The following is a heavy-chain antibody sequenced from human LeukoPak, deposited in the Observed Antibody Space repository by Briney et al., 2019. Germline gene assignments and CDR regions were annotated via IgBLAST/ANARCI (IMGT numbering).Heavy chain of an antibody. CDR2: IYYSGST. CDR1: GGSISSGDYY. CDR3: ARGRGYYDILTGSFAYYYGMDV. Sequence: SETLSLTCTVSGGSISSGDYYWSWIRQPPGKGLEWIGDIYYSGSTYYNPSLKSRVTISVDTSKNQFSLKLSSVTAADTAVYYCARGRGYYDILTGSFAYYYGMDVWGQGTTVTVSS. D-gene: IGHD3-9*01. J-gene: IGHJ6*02. V-gene: IGHV4-30-4*01.